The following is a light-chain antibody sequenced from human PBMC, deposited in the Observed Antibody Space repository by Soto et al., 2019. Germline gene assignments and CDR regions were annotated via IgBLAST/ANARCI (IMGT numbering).Light chain of an antibody. CDR2: EVT. J-gene: IGLJ3*02. CDR3: SSYAASNNFFFV. V-gene: IGLV2-8*01. CDR1: SSDVGGYNY. Sequence: QSALTQPPSASGSPGQSVTISCTGTSSDVGGYNYVSWYQQYPGRAPKLMIYEVTKRPSGVPDRFSGSKSGSTASLTVSGVQADDEADDYCSSYAASNNFFFVFGGGTKVTVL.